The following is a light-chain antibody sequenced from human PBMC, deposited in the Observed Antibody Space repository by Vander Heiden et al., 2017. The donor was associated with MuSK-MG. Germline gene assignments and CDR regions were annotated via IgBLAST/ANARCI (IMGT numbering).Light chain of an antibody. V-gene: IGKV3-15*01. CDR3: QQCKSRPGT. CDR1: QGVRSY. CDR2: GAS. J-gene: IGKJ1*01. Sequence: DIVMTQSPATLSVSPGERATLSCRASQGVRSYLAWYQQKPGQAPRLLMYGASSRESGMPARFSGSGSWTEFTLTISSLQSEDFAVYYCQQCKSRPGTFGRGTEVEI.